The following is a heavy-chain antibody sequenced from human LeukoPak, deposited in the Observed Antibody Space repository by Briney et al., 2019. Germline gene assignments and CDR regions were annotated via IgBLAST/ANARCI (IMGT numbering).Heavy chain of an antibody. CDR2: ISSSSSYI. CDR3: ARERAPAYFDY. D-gene: IGHD1-26*01. V-gene: IGHV3-21*01. Sequence: PGGSLRLSCAASGFTFTTYSMHWVRQAPGKGLEWVSSISSSSSYIYYADSVKGRFTLSRDNAKNSLYLQMNSLRAEGTAVYFCARERAPAYFDYWGQGTLVTVSS. CDR1: GFTFTTYS. J-gene: IGHJ4*02.